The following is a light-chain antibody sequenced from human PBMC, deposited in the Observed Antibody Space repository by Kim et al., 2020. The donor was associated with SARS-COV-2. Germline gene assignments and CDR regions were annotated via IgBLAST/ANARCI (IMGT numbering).Light chain of an antibody. CDR3: HQYNDWPPGDT. Sequence: SPGESATLSCRASQSVSNNLAWYQLKPGQAPRRLIYGASTRATGTPARFSASGSGTDFTLTVSSLQSEDFAVYYCHQYNDWPPGDTFGQGTKLEI. V-gene: IGKV3-15*01. CDR1: QSVSNN. J-gene: IGKJ2*01. CDR2: GAS.